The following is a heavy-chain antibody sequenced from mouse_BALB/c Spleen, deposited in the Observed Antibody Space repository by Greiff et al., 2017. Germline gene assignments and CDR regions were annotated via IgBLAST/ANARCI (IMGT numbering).Heavy chain of an antibody. CDR2: ISSGSSTI. D-gene: IGHD3-3*01. J-gene: IGHJ4*01. CDR1: GFTFSSFG. CDR3: ARWGDGGYAMDY. V-gene: IGHV5-17*02. Sequence: EVHLVESGGGLVQPGGSRKLSCAASGFTFSSFGMHWVRQAPEKGLEWVAYISSGSSTIYYADTVKGRFTISRDNPKNTLFLQMTSLRSEDTAMYYCARWGDGGYAMDYWGQGTSVTVSS.